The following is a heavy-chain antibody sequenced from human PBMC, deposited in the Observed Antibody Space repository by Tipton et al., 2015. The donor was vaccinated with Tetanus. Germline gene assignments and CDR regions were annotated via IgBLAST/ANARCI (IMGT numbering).Heavy chain of an antibody. CDR3: ARASQRTFEF. CDR2: IYNIART. Sequence: TLSLTCTVSGGSFSSYFWTWIRQPPGKGLELIGNIYNIARTNYNPSLRSRVTMSVDTSKNQFYLQLSSVTAADTAVYFCARASQRTFEFWGQGTLVAVSS. CDR1: GGSFSSYF. V-gene: IGHV4-59*01. D-gene: IGHD5-18*01. J-gene: IGHJ4*02.